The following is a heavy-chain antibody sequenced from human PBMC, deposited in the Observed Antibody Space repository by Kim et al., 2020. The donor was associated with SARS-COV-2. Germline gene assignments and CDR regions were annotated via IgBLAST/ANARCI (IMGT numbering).Heavy chain of an antibody. CDR3: ERDPSNYYDSSGYYYPDY. V-gene: IGHV3-48*02. D-gene: IGHD3-22*01. CDR1: GFTFSSYS. Sequence: GGSLRLSCAASGFTFSSYSMNWVRQAPGKGLEWVSYISSSSSTIYYADSVKGRFTISRDNAKNSLYLQMNSLRDEDTAVYYCERDPSNYYDSSGYYYPDYWGQGTLVTVSS. J-gene: IGHJ4*02. CDR2: ISSSSSTI.